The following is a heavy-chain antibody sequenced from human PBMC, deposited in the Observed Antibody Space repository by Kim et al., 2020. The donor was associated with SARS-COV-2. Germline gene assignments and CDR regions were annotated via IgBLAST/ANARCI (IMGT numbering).Heavy chain of an antibody. V-gene: IGHV1-69*04. Sequence: SVKVSCKASGGTFSSYAISWVRQAPGQGLEWMGRIIPILGIANYAQKFQGRVTITADKSTSTAYMELSSLRSEDTAVYYCAREGIAARPTKLGYWGQGTLVTVSS. CDR1: GGTFSSYA. CDR2: IIPILGIA. D-gene: IGHD6-6*01. J-gene: IGHJ4*02. CDR3: AREGIAARPTKLGY.